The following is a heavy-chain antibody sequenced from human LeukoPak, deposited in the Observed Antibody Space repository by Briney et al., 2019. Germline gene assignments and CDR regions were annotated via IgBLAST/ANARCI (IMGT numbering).Heavy chain of an antibody. V-gene: IGHV1-69*04. D-gene: IGHD1-14*01. J-gene: IGHJ3*02. CDR3: ARQADPEAFDI. CDR1: GGTFSSYA. CDR2: IIPILGIA. Sequence: GASVKVSCKASGGTFSSYAISWVRQAPGQGLEWMGRIIPILGIANYAQKFQGRVTMTRDTSTSTVYMELSSLRSEDTAVYYCARQADPEAFDIWGQGTMVTVSS.